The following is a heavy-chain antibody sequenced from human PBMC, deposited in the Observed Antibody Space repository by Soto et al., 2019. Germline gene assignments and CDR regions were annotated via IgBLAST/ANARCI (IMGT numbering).Heavy chain of an antibody. CDR3: ARPENSLSWGNGPDY. CDR1: GFTFRTYA. CDR2: IRGSGSST. Sequence: EVQLLESGGGLVQPGGSLRLSCAASGFTFRTYAMNWVRQAPGKGLEWVSAIRGSGSSTYYADSVKGRFTISRDNSKNTMYLPMNSLRAEDTAVYYCARPENSLSWGNGPDYWGQGTRVTVSS. J-gene: IGHJ4*02. D-gene: IGHD3-16*01. V-gene: IGHV3-23*01.